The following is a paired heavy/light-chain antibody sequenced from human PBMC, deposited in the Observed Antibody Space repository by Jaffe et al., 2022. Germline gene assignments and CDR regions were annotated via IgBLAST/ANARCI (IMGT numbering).Light chain of an antibody. J-gene: IGKJ4*01. CDR2: DTF. Sequence: EIVLTQSPATLSLSPGERATLSCRASQSVSGDLAWYQQKPGQAPRIVMYDTFYRAAGTPPRFSGSGYGTDFTLTISSLEPEDFAVYYCQHRHNWPPLTFGGGTKVELK. V-gene: IGKV3-11*01. CDR3: QHRHNWPPLT. CDR1: QSVSGD.
Heavy chain of an antibody. CDR1: GFTFNNYG. V-gene: IGHV3-30*02. D-gene: IGHD2-8*02. J-gene: IGHJ4*02. CDR2: IQYDGSKT. Sequence: QVQLVESGGGVVQPGGSLRLSCAASGFTFNNYGMHWVRQAPGKGLEWVAFIQYDGSKTYDADSVKGRFTISRDNSKNMVYLQMSSLRVEDTAFYYCSFQYSTVATYYFDYWGQGTLVTVSS. CDR3: SFQYSTVATYYFDY.